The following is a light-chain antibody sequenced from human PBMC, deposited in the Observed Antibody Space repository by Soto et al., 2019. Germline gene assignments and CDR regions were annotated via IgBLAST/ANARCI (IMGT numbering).Light chain of an antibody. CDR2: DAS. CDR3: QQRTIWT. Sequence: EIVLTQSPATLSLSPGERATLSCRASQSVSSYLAWYQQKPGQAPRLLIYDASNRATGIPARFSGSGSGTDFTLTISSLEPEDFAFYYCQQRTIWTFGQGTKVEIK. V-gene: IGKV3-11*01. CDR1: QSVSSY. J-gene: IGKJ1*01.